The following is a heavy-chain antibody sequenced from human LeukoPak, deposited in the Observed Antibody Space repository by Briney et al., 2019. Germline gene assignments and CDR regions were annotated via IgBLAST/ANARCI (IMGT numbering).Heavy chain of an antibody. V-gene: IGHV3-21*01. CDR1: GFTFNNYN. J-gene: IGHJ6*03. D-gene: IGHD3-22*01. CDR2: ITSSGTYI. Sequence: GGSLRLSCAASGFTFNNYNMNWVRQAPGKALEWVSSITSSGTYIFYADSVKGRFTISRDNAKNSLYLQINSLGPEDTAVYFCAREPYSGNYGSYYYYYMDVWGKGTTVTVSS. CDR3: AREPYSGNYGSYYYYYMDV.